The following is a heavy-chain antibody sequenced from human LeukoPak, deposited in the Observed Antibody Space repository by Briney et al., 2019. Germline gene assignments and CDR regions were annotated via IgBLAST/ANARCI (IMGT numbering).Heavy chain of an antibody. Sequence: GASVKVSCKASGGTFSSYAISWVRQAPGQGLEWMGGIIPIFGTANYAQKFQGRVTITADESTSTAYMELSSLRSEDTAVYYCARDFSRRYYDSSGIFDYWGQGTLVTVSS. CDR1: GGTFSSYA. V-gene: IGHV1-69*13. CDR2: IIPIFGTA. J-gene: IGHJ4*02. D-gene: IGHD3-22*01. CDR3: ARDFSRRYYDSSGIFDY.